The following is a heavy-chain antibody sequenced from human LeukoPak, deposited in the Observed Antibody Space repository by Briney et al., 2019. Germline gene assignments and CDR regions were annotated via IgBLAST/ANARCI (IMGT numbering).Heavy chain of an antibody. CDR2: ISSSSTTI. Sequence: PGGSLRLSCAASGFTFSSYSMMWVRQAPGKGLEWVSYISSSSTTIHYADSVKGRFTISRDNAKNSVYLQMNSLRAEDTAVYYCARDGDLPVYSSSKRDAFDIWGQGTMVTVSS. V-gene: IGHV3-48*01. J-gene: IGHJ3*02. CDR3: ARDGDLPVYSSSKRDAFDI. CDR1: GFTFSSYS. D-gene: IGHD6-6*01.